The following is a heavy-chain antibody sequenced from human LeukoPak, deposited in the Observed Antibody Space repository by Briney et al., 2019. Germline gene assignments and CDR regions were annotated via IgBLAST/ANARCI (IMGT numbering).Heavy chain of an antibody. CDR2: INPSGGST. CDR3: ALLGVVPAAMGYYFDY. V-gene: IGHV1-46*01. Sequence: ASVEVSCKASGYTFTSYYMHWVRQAPGQGLEWMGIINPSGGSTSYAQKFRGRVTMTRDTSTSTVYMELSSLRSEDTAVYYCALLGVVPAAMGYYFDYWGQGTLVTVSS. J-gene: IGHJ4*02. D-gene: IGHD2-2*01. CDR1: GYTFTSYY.